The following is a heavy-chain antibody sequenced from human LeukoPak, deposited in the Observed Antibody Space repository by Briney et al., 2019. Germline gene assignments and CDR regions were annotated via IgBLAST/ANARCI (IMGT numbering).Heavy chain of an antibody. D-gene: IGHD1-26*01. CDR3: ASYGEWELLNAFDI. J-gene: IGHJ3*02. V-gene: IGHV3-30*04. CDR2: ISYDGRNK. Sequence: GGSLRLSCAASGFTFSSYAMHWVRQAPGKGREWVAVISYDGRNKYYADSVKGRFTISRDNSKNTLYLQMNSLRAEDTAVYYCASYGEWELLNAFDIWGQGTMVTVSS. CDR1: GFTFSSYA.